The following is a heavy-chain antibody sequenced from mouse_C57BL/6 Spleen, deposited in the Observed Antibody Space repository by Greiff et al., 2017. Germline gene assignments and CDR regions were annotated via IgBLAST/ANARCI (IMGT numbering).Heavy chain of an antibody. CDR1: GFTFSDYY. Sequence: EVKLVESEGGLVQPGSSMKLSCTASGFTFSDYYMAWVRQVPEKGLEWVANINYDGSSTYYLDSLKSRFIISRDNAKNILYLQMSSLKSEDTATYYCARVITTVHYFDYWGQGTTLTVSS. CDR3: ARVITTVHYFDY. J-gene: IGHJ2*01. CDR2: INYDGSST. D-gene: IGHD1-1*01. V-gene: IGHV5-16*01.